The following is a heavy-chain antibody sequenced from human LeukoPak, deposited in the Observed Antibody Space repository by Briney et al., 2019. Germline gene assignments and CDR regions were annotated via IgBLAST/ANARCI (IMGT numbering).Heavy chain of an antibody. CDR2: IYHSGRT. V-gene: IGHV4-38-2*02. D-gene: IGHD1-26*01. CDR1: GYSISSGYY. CDR3: ARDRRIGSHLYFDY. J-gene: IGHJ4*02. Sequence: SETLSLTCTVSGYSISSGYYWGWIRLPPGKGLDWIGSIYHSGRTFYNPSLKSRVTISVDTSKNQFSLKLSSVTAADPAVYSCARDRRIGSHLYFDYWGQGTLVTVSS.